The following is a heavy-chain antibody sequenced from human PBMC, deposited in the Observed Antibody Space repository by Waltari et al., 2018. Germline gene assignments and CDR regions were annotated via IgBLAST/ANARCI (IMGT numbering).Heavy chain of an antibody. CDR2: INAGNGNT. CDR3: ARVGRLGLNWFDP. V-gene: IGHV1-3*01. CDR1: GYTFTSYA. J-gene: IGHJ5*02. Sequence: QVQLVQSGAEGKKPGASVKVSCKASGYTFTSYAMHWVRQAPGQRREWMGWINAGNGNTKYSQMFQGRVTITRDTSASTAYMELSSLRSEDTAVYYCARVGRLGLNWFDPWGQGTLVTVSS. D-gene: IGHD1-26*01.